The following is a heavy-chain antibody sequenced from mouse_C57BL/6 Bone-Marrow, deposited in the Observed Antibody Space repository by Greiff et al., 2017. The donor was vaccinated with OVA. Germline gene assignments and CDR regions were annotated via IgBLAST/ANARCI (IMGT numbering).Heavy chain of an antibody. D-gene: IGHD3-3*01. CDR2: IDPSDSYT. J-gene: IGHJ2*01. CDR3: ARGAGRSY. Sequence: QVQLKESGAELVKPGASVKLSCKASGYTFTSYWMQWVNQRPGQGLEWIGEIDPSDSYTNYNQKFKGKATLTVDTSSSTAYMQLSSLTSEDSAVYYCARGAGRSYWGQGTTLTVSS. V-gene: IGHV1-50*01. CDR1: GYTFTSYW.